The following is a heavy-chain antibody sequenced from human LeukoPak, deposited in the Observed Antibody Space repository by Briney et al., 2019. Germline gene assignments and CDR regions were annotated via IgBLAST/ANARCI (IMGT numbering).Heavy chain of an antibody. CDR1: AFTFSSYG. Sequence: GGSLRLSCAASAFTFSSYGMHWVRQAPGKGLEWVALISYDGSDKYYADSVKGRFTISRDNAKKSLYLQMNSLRAEDTAVYYCARGGENYYGSGSQDYWGQGTLVTVSS. V-gene: IGHV3-30*03. D-gene: IGHD3-10*01. CDR2: ISYDGSDK. CDR3: ARGGENYYGSGSQDY. J-gene: IGHJ4*02.